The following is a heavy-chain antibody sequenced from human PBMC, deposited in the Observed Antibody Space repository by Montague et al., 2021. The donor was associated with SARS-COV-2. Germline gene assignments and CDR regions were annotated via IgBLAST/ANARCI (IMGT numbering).Heavy chain of an antibody. D-gene: IGHD2-15*01. CDR1: GGSISNYY. CDR2: IYPSGTT. Sequence: SETLSLTCAVSGGSISNYYWSWIRQPPGKGLEWIGGIYPSGTTIYNPSLKSRVTISVDTSKNQFYLRLNSVTAADTAVYYCARGLRVDVEAGGGSRRCGLDVWGQGTMVTVSS. J-gene: IGHJ6*02. CDR3: ARGLRVDVEAGGGSRRCGLDV. V-gene: IGHV4-4*07.